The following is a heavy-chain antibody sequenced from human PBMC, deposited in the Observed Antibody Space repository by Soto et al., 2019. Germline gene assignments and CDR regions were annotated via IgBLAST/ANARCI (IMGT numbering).Heavy chain of an antibody. Sequence: PSETLSLTCTVSGGSISSYYWNWIRQPPGKGLEWIGYIYYSGSTNYNPSLQSRVTISVDTSKNQFSLKLSSVTAADTAMYYCARSVGISSWYGNWFDPWGQGTLVTVSS. D-gene: IGHD6-13*01. CDR1: GGSISSYY. J-gene: IGHJ5*02. CDR2: IYYSGST. CDR3: ARSVGISSWYGNWFDP. V-gene: IGHV4-59*01.